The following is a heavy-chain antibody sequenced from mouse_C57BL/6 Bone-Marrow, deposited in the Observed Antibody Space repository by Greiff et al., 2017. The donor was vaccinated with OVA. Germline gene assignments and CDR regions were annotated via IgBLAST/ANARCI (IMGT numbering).Heavy chain of an antibody. CDR3: APLYYYGSPFGY. CDR2: IYPGDGDT. Sequence: QVQLQQSGPELVKPGASVKISCKASGYAFSSSWMNWVKQRPGKGLEWIGRIYPGDGDTNYNGKFKGKATLTVDTSSSTAYMELHSLTSEDSAVYFCAPLYYYGSPFGYWGQGTLVTVSA. J-gene: IGHJ3*01. V-gene: IGHV1-82*01. CDR1: GYAFSSSW. D-gene: IGHD1-1*01.